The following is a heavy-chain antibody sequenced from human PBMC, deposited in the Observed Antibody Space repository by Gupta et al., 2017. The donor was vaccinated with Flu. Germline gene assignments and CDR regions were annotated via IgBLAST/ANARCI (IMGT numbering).Heavy chain of an antibody. CDR2: IFYTGST. V-gene: IGHV4-39*01. D-gene: IGHD3-9*01. Sequence: RQPRGKGLEWSGSIFYTGSTSYSPSLKSRVTISVDTSKNQFSLKLSAVTAADTAVYYCARRGKTGYDNWFDPWGQGTLVTVSS. CDR3: ARRGKTGYDNWFDP. J-gene: IGHJ5*02.